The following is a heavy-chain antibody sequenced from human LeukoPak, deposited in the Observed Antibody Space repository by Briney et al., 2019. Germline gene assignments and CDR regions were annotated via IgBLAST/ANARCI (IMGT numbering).Heavy chain of an antibody. CDR1: GLFFSTNW. V-gene: IGHV3-7*01. J-gene: IGHJ4*02. CDR3: ASWEASTNY. Sequence: GSLRLSCAASGLFFSTNWMSWVRQAPGKGLEWVATLKPDGRDKYYVDSVKGRFTMSRDNGKNSVYLQMNSLRAEDTAVYYCASWEASTNYWGQGTLVTVSS. D-gene: IGHD1-26*01. CDR2: LKPDGRDK.